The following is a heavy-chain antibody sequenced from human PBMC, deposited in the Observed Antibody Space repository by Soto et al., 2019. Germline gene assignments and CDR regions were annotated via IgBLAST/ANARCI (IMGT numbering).Heavy chain of an antibody. V-gene: IGHV5-51*01. D-gene: IGHD3-3*01. J-gene: IGHJ6*02. Sequence: LGESLKISCKGSGYSFTSYWIGWVRHMPGKGLEWMGSIYPGDPDTRYSPSFQGQVTISADKSISTAYLQWSSLKASDTARHYCARHGLLSSGTDFWGMDLWGQGTKVTVCS. CDR1: GYSFTSYW. CDR2: IYPGDPDT. CDR3: ARHGLLSSGTDFWGMDL.